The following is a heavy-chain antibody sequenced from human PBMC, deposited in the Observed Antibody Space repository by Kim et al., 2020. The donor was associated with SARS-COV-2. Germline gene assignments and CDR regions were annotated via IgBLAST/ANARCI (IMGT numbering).Heavy chain of an antibody. V-gene: IGHV3-33*01. CDR2: IWYDGSNK. D-gene: IGHD1-26*01. Sequence: GGSLRLSCAASGFTFSSYGMHWVRQAPGKGLEWVAVIWYDGSNKYYADSAKGRFTISRDNSKNTLYLQMNSLRAEDTAVYYCAREGVVRATPGMDVWGQGTTVTVSS. CDR3: AREGVVRATPGMDV. J-gene: IGHJ6*02. CDR1: GFTFSSYG.